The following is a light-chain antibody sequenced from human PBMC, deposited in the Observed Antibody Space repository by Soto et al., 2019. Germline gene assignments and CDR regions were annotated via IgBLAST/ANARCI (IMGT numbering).Light chain of an antibody. CDR3: QQYGGATRP. CDR2: DTS. J-gene: IGKJ1*01. CDR1: QTVTNNY. Sequence: EIVLTQSPGTLSLSPGERATLSCRASQTVTNNYLAWYQQKPGQAPRLLIYDTSSRATGIPDTFSGSGSGTDFTLTTSRLEPEDSAMYYCQQYGGATRPFGQGTKVDIX. V-gene: IGKV3-20*01.